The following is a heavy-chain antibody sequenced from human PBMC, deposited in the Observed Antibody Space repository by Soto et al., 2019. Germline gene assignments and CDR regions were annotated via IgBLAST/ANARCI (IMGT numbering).Heavy chain of an antibody. V-gene: IGHV1-69*02. CDR3: ATDHGSGSTHLDY. CDR2: IIPMLGMS. Sequence: QVQLVQSGAEVKKPGSPVRVSCTASGDTFNFYTISWVRQVPGQGPEWMGRIIPMLGMSNYAQKFQGRVTIMADKSTSTVYMNLRGLTSEDTAFFYCATDHGSGSTHLDYWGQGTLVTVSS. D-gene: IGHD3-10*01. CDR1: GDTFNFYT. J-gene: IGHJ4*02.